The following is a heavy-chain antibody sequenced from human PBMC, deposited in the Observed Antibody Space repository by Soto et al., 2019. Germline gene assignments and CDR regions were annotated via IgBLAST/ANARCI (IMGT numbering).Heavy chain of an antibody. D-gene: IGHD6-19*01. V-gene: IGHV3-53*01. CDR2: IYPAGPT. Sequence: VGSLRLSCAASGFTVSGMFMTWVRQAPGKGLEWVSVIYPAGPTYYADSVKGRFTISRDNSKNTLFLQLNNLRAEDTAVYYCARDADSSGLHYWGQGILVTVSS. J-gene: IGHJ4*02. CDR3: ARDADSSGLHY. CDR1: GFTVSGMF.